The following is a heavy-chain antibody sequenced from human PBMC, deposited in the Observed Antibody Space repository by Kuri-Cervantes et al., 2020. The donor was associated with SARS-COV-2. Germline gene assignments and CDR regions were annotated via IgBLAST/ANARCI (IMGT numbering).Heavy chain of an antibody. CDR3: ARDLYGSSPY. D-gene: IGHD3-10*01. V-gene: IGHV3-15*01. CDR1: GFTFSNSW. J-gene: IGHJ4*02. CDR2: IKNKTDGGTT. Sequence: GESLKISCASSGFTFSNSWLGWVRQAPGKGLEWVGRIKNKTDGGTTDYAAPVKGRSTISRDDSNNIAYLHMSSLTTEDKGVYYGARDLYGSSPYWGQGTLVTVSS.